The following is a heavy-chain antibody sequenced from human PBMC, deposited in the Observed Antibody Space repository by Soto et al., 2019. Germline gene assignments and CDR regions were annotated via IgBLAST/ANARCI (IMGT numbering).Heavy chain of an antibody. J-gene: IGHJ4*02. D-gene: IGHD3-10*01. V-gene: IGHV3-23*04. CDR3: AKRPLKFEGSYFDY. CDR2: ISGSGGST. CDR1: GFTFTNYP. Sequence: EVQVVDSGGGFVQPGGSMRLSCADSGFTFTNYPMAWVRQAPAKGLAWVSNISGSGGSTFYADSVKGLFTISRDNSKNTLYLQLNSLRVEDTAVYYCAKRPLKFEGSYFDYWGQGTLVTVSS.